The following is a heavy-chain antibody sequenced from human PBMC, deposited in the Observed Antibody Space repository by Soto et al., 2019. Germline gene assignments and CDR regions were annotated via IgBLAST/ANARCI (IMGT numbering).Heavy chain of an antibody. Sequence: QVQLVQSGAEVKKPGSSVKVSCKASGGTFSSYTISWVRQAPGQGLEWMGRIFPILGIANYAQKFQGRVTITADKSTSTAYMELSSLRSEDTAVYYCARVGYQVENYWGQGTLVTVSS. D-gene: IGHD3-16*02. CDR3: ARVGYQVENY. CDR2: IFPILGIA. J-gene: IGHJ4*02. CDR1: GGTFSSYT. V-gene: IGHV1-69*02.